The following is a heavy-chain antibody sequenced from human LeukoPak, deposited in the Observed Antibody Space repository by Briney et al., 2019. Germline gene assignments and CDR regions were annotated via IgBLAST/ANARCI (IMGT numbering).Heavy chain of an antibody. CDR1: GGSFSGYY. J-gene: IGHJ4*02. CDR2: INHSGST. V-gene: IGHV4-34*01. Sequence: SETLSLTCAVYGGSFSGYYWSWIRQPPGKGLEWIGEINHSGSTNYNPSLKSRVTISVDTSKNQFSLKLSSVTAADTAVYYCARGSRGYSYGWGQGTLVTVSS. CDR3: ARGSRGYSYG. D-gene: IGHD5-18*01.